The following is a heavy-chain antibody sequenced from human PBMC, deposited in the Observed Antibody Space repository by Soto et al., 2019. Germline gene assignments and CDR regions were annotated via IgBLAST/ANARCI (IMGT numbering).Heavy chain of an antibody. Sequence: GRSLRLSCAACGFIFSDQDMNCVRQAPGKGLEWVGRSRSKANSYTTEYAASVRGRFSISRDDSGNSPYLQMNSLETEDSAVYYCTKSDIIGYVQYWGQATLVTVS. V-gene: IGHV3-72*01. CDR3: TKSDIIGYVQY. CDR1: GFIFSDQD. J-gene: IGHJ4*02. CDR2: SRSKANSYTT. D-gene: IGHD3-22*01.